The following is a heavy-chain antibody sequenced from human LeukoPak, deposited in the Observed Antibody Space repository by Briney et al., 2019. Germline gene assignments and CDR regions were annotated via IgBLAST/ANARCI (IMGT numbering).Heavy chain of an antibody. CDR3: ATSPGAMIVVVITA. CDR1: GFTFSSYA. J-gene: IGHJ4*02. V-gene: IGHV3-23*01. Sequence: GGSLRPSCAASGFTFSSYAMSWVRQAPGKGLEWVSTISSTGGNTHYAGSVVGRFTISRDNSKNTLYLQMNSLRAEDTAIYYCATSPGAMIVVVITAWGQGALVTVSS. CDR2: ISSTGGNT. D-gene: IGHD3-22*01.